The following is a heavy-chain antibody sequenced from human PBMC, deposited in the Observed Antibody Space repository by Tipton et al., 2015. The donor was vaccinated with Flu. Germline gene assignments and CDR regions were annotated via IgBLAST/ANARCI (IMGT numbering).Heavy chain of an antibody. CDR1: GGSISNGGYY. CDR2: IYYSGST. J-gene: IGHJ6*02. V-gene: IGHV4-31*03. Sequence: TLSLTCTVSGGSISNGGYYWSWIRQHPGKGLEWIGYIYYSGSTYYNPSRKSRVTISVDTSKNQFSLNLSSVTAADTAVYYCARDLYGYYGMDVWGQGTTVTVSS. D-gene: IGHD4-17*01. CDR3: ARDLYGYYGMDV.